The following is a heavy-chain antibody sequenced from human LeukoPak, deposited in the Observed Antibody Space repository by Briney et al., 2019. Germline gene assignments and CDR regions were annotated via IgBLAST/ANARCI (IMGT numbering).Heavy chain of an antibody. CDR1: GGTFSSYA. D-gene: IGHD2-2*03. Sequence: SVKVSCKASGGTFSSYAISWVRQAPGQGLEWMGGIIPIFGTANYAQRFQGRVTITTDESTSTAYMELSSLRSEDTAVYYCARALNGYCSSTSCYDFYYYYYMDAWGKGTTVTVSS. CDR2: IIPIFGTA. J-gene: IGHJ6*03. CDR3: ARALNGYCSSTSCYDFYYYYYMDA. V-gene: IGHV1-69*05.